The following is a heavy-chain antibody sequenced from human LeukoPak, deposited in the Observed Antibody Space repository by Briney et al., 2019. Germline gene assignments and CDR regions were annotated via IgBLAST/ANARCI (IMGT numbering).Heavy chain of an antibody. CDR2: ISSSSGAK. CDR1: GFAFRTYS. D-gene: IGHD3-10*01. CDR3: ARGRPWRGFDY. V-gene: IGHV3-48*02. Sequence: PGGSLRLSCGASGFAFRTYSMSWGRQAPGKGLEWGSYISSSSGAKHYADSVRGRFAISRDNAKNSLYLQMNSLRDEDTAVYYCARGRPWRGFDYWGQGALVTVSS. J-gene: IGHJ4*02.